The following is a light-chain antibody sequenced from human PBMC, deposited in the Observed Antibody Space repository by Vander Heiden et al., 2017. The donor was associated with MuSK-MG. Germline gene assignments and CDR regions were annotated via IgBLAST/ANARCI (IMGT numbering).Light chain of an antibody. CDR1: QSVGIN. J-gene: IGKJ5*01. V-gene: IGKV3-15*01. Sequence: IVLTQSPATLSVSPGERATLSCRASQSVGINLAWYQQKPGQAPRLLFYGASTRATGLPARCSGSGSRTEFTLTISSLQSEDFAVYFCQQYNDWPPITFGQGTQLEIK. CDR2: GAS. CDR3: QQYNDWPPIT.